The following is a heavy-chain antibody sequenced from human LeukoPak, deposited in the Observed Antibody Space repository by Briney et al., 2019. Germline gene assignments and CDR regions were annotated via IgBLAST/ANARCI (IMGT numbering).Heavy chain of an antibody. CDR3: AHRISIVATIRIAFDI. J-gene: IGHJ3*02. V-gene: IGHV2-5*01. CDR2: IYWNDDK. Sequence: SGPALVKPTQTLTLTCTFSGFSLSTRGVGVGWIRQPPGKALDGLALIYWNDDKHYSPSLKSRLTVTKDTSKNHVVLTMTNMESVDTGTYYCAHRISIVATIRIAFDIWGQGTMVTVSS. CDR1: GFSLSTRGVG. D-gene: IGHD5-12*01.